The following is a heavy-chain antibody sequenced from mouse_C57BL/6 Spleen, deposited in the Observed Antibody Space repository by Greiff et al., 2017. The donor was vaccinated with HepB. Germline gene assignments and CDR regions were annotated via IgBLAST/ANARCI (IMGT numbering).Heavy chain of an antibody. Sequence: EVKLMESGGGLVKPGGSLKLSCAASGFTFSDYGMHWVRQAPEKGLEWVAYISSGSSTIYYADTVKGRFTISRDNAKNTLFLQMTSLRSEETAMYYCARVAVVGYFAVWGTGTTVTVSS. V-gene: IGHV5-17*01. CDR1: GFTFSDYG. J-gene: IGHJ1*03. CDR3: ARVAVVGYFAV. CDR2: ISSGSSTI. D-gene: IGHD1-1*01.